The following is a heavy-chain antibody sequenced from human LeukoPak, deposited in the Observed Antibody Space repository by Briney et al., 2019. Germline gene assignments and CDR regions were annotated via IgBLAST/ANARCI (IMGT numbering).Heavy chain of an antibody. CDR1: GVTFDDYA. J-gene: IGHJ3*02. D-gene: IGHD3-22*01. V-gene: IGHV3-9*01. CDR2: SSWNSGSI. Sequence: PGRSLRLSCAATGVTFDDYAMHLVRQAPGKGLEWVSGSSWNSGSIGYADSVKGRFTISRDNAKNSLYLQMNSLRAEDTALYYCAKDKPSSGYFFNAFDIWGQGTMVTVSS. CDR3: AKDKPSSGYFFNAFDI.